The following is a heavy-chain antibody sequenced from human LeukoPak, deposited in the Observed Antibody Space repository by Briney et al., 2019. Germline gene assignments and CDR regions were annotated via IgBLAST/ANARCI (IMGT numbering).Heavy chain of an antibody. CDR1: GYTLTELS. Sequence: ASVKVSCKVSGYTLTELSMHWVRQAPGKGLEWMGGFDPEDGETIYAQKFQGRVTITADESTSTAYMELSSLRSEDTAVYYCAGRVLRFLEWLLDYWGQGTLVTVSS. J-gene: IGHJ4*02. CDR2: FDPEDGET. CDR3: AGRVLRFLEWLLDY. V-gene: IGHV1-24*01. D-gene: IGHD3-3*01.